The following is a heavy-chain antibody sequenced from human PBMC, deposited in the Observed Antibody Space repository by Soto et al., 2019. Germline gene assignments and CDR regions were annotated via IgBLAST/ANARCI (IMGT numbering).Heavy chain of an antibody. J-gene: IGHJ4*02. CDR2: ISAYNGNT. D-gene: IGHD4-17*01. V-gene: IGHV1-18*01. Sequence: ASVKVSCKASGYTFTSKGLSWVQQAPGQGLEWMGWISAYNGNTNYAQKLQGRVTMTTDTSTSTAYMELRSLRSDDTAVYYCATSTTQGPYWGQGTLVTVSS. CDR3: ATSTTQGPY. CDR1: GYTFTSKG.